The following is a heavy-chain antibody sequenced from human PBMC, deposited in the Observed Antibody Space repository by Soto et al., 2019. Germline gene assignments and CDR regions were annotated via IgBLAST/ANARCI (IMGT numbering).Heavy chain of an antibody. CDR3: AREGDYRTWFEP. CDR1: GGSVSSGSYY. D-gene: IGHD4-17*01. J-gene: IGHJ5*02. CDR2: IYYSGST. V-gene: IGHV4-61*01. Sequence: PSETLSLTCTVSGGSVSSGSYYWSWIRQPPGKGLEWIGYIYYSGSTNYNPSLKSRVTISVDTSKNQFSLKLSSVTAADTAVYYCAREGDYRTWFEPWGPGTLVTVSS.